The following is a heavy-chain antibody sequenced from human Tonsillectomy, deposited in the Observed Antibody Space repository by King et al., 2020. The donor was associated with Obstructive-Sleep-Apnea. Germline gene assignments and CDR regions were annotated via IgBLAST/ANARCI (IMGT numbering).Heavy chain of an antibody. D-gene: IGHD4-17*01. CDR3: ARPNYGDRDYFDY. J-gene: IGHJ4*02. V-gene: IGHV5-10-1*03. CDR1: GYSFTSKW. Sequence: VQLVESGADVKKPGESLRISCKGSGYSFTSKWISWVRQMPGKGLEWMGRIDPSDSYTDYNPSFQGHVTMSADKSISTAYLQWSSLKASDTAVYYWARPNYGDRDYFDYWGQGTLVTVSS. CDR2: IDPSDSYT.